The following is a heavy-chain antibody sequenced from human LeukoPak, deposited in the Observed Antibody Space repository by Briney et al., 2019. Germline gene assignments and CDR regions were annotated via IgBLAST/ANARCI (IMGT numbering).Heavy chain of an antibody. CDR2: INPNSGGT. CDR3: ARDFDDILTGGWAFDI. CDR1: GYTFTGYY. V-gene: IGHV1-2*02. D-gene: IGHD3-9*01. Sequence: ASVKVSCKASGYTFTGYYMHWVRQAPGQGLEWMGWINPNSGGTNYAQKFQGRVTMTRDTSISTAYMELSRLRSDDTAVYYCARDFDDILTGGWAFDIWGQGTMVTVSS. J-gene: IGHJ3*02.